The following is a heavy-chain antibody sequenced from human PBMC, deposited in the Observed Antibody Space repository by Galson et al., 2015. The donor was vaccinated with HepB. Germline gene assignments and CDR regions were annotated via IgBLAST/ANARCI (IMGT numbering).Heavy chain of an antibody. J-gene: IGHJ4*02. CDR1: GFTFSSYA. D-gene: IGHD6-19*01. Sequence: LRLSCAASGFTFSSYAMSWVRQAPGKGLEWVAVISYDGSNKYYADSVKGRFTISRDNSKNTLYLQMNSLRAEDTAVYYCARGGFVIAVAGPNDYWGQGTLVTVSS. CDR3: ARGGFVIAVAGPNDY. CDR2: ISYDGSNK. V-gene: IGHV3-30-3*01.